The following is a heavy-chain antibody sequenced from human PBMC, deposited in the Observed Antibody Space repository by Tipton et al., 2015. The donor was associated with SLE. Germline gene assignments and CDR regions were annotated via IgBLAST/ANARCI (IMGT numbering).Heavy chain of an antibody. V-gene: IGHV4-39*07. J-gene: IGHJ6*03. Sequence: TLSLTCTVSGGSISSSSYYWGWIRQPPGKGLEWIGSIYYSGSTYYDPSLKSRVTISVDTSKNQFSLKLSSVTAADTAVYYCARDWCSSTSCYGYYYMDAWGKGTTVTVSS. CDR1: GGSISSSSYY. D-gene: IGHD2-2*01. CDR2: IYYSGST. CDR3: ARDWCSSTSCYGYYYMDA.